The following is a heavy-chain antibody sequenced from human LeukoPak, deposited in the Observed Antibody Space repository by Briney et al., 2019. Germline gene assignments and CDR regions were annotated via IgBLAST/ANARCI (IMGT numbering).Heavy chain of an antibody. Sequence: GGSLRLSCAASGFTFSSYSMNWVRQAPGKGLEWVSSISSSSSYIYYADSVKGRFTISRDNAKNSLYLQMNSLRAEDTAVYYCARDHPGTTPYYYYYYMDVWGQGTMVTVSS. V-gene: IGHV3-21*01. D-gene: IGHD2-2*01. CDR2: ISSSSSYI. CDR1: GFTFSSYS. J-gene: IGHJ6*03. CDR3: ARDHPGTTPYYYYYYMDV.